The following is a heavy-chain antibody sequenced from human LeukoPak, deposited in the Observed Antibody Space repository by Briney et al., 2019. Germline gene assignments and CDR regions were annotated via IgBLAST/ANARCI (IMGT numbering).Heavy chain of an antibody. D-gene: IGHD3-22*01. CDR2: IYYSGST. CDR1: GGSISSYY. Sequence: SETLSLTCTVSGGSISSYYWSWIRQPPGKGLEWIGYIYYSGSTNYNPSLKSRVTISVDTCKNQFSLKLSSVTAADTAVYYCAREIRDSSGYPFWNDDAFDIWGQGTMVTVSS. V-gene: IGHV4-59*01. J-gene: IGHJ3*02. CDR3: AREIRDSSGYPFWNDDAFDI.